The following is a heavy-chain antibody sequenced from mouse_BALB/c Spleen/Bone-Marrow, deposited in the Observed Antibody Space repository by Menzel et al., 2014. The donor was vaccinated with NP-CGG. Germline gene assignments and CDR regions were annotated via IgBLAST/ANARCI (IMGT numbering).Heavy chain of an antibody. CDR3: ARSYFGSSQPFDY. J-gene: IGHJ2*01. CDR1: GHTFTDYA. Sequence: QVQLQQSGPELVRPGVSVKISCKGSGHTFTDYAMHWAKQSHAKSLEWIGVISTYSGNSNYNQKFKGQATMTVDNSTSTAYMEHARLTSEDSAIYYCARSYFGSSQPFDYWGQGTTLTVSS. V-gene: IGHV1-67*01. CDR2: ISTYSGNS. D-gene: IGHD1-1*01.